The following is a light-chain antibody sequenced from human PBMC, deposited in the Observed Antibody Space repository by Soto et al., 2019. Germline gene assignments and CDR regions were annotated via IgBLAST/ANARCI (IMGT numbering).Light chain of an antibody. J-gene: IGKJ2*01. CDR3: QQYANSPFT. V-gene: IGKV3-20*01. Sequence: EIVLTQSPGTLPLSPGERATLSCRASPSVSSNYLVWYQQKPGQAPRPLIYGASSRATGIPDRFSGSGSGTDFTLTISRLEPEDFSVYYCQQYANSPFTFGQGTKLEIK. CDR1: PSVSSNY. CDR2: GAS.